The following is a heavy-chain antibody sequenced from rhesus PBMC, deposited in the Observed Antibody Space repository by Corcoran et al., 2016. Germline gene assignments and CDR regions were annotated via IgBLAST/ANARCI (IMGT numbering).Heavy chain of an antibody. V-gene: IGHV4-73*01. CDR2: IYGNSAST. CDR3: AKDNYGYDY. CDR1: GGSISGYYY. J-gene: IGHJ4*01. Sequence: QVQLQQWGEGLVKPSETLSLTCAVYGGSISGYYYWSWIRQPPGKGLEWIGYIYGNSASTNYNPALKNRVTISKETSKNQFSLKLSSVTAADTAVYYCAKDNYGYDYWGQGVLVTVSS. D-gene: IGHD4-17*01.